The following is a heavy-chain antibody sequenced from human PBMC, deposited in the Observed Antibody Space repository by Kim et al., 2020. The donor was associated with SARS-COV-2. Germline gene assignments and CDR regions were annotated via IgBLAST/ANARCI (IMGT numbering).Heavy chain of an antibody. CDR3: ARDRGTGGFGY. CDR1: GFTFSSYA. V-gene: IGHV3-30*04. J-gene: IGHJ4*02. Sequence: GGSLRLSCAASGFTFSSYAMHWVRQAPGKGLEWVAVISYDGSNKYYADSVKGRFTISRDNSKNTLYLQMNSLRAEDTAMYYCARDRGTGGFGYWGQGTLVTVSS. D-gene: IGHD7-27*01. CDR2: ISYDGSNK.